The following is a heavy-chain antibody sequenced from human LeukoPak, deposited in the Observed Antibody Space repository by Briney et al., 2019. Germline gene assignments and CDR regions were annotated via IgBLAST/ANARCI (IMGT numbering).Heavy chain of an antibody. V-gene: IGHV3-21*01. D-gene: IGHD6-19*01. CDR2: ISSSSSYI. CDR1: GFTLSSYS. CDR3: ARENYSTGWSYFDY. J-gene: IGHJ4*02. Sequence: GGSLRLSCAASGFTLSSYSMNWVRQAPGKGLEWVSFISSSSSYIYYADSVKGRFTISRDNAKNSLYLQMNSLRAEDTAVYYCARENYSTGWSYFDYWGQGTLVTVSS.